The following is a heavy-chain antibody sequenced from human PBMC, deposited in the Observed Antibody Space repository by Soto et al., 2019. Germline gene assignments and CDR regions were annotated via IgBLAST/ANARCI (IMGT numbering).Heavy chain of an antibody. CDR1: GGSISSGGYY. J-gene: IGHJ4*02. CDR2: IYYSGST. Sequence: KPSETLSLTCTVSGGSISSGGYYWSWIRQHPGKGLEWIGYIYYSGSTYYNPSLKSRLTISVDTSKNQFSLKLSSVTAADTAVYYCARDLIAAAGIFDYWGQGTLVTVSS. CDR3: ARDLIAAAGIFDY. V-gene: IGHV4-31*03. D-gene: IGHD6-13*01.